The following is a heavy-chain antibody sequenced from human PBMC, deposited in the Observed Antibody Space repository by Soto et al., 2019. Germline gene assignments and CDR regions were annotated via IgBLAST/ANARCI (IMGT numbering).Heavy chain of an antibody. Sequence: GGSLRLSCAASGFTFSSYAMSWVRQAPGKGLEWVSAISGSGGSTYYADSVKGRFTISRDNSKNTLYLQMNSLRAEDTAVYYCAKDQDYDSSGYYYDAFDIWGQGTMVTVSS. CDR3: AKDQDYDSSGYYYDAFDI. CDR1: GFTFSSYA. D-gene: IGHD3-22*01. J-gene: IGHJ3*02. CDR2: ISGSGGST. V-gene: IGHV3-23*01.